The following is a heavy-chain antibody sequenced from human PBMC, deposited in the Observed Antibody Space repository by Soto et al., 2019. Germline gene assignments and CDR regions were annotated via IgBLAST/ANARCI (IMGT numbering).Heavy chain of an antibody. Sequence: QVQLVQSGAEVRRPGTSVMVSCKTSGYTFTDYDINWVRQATGQGLEWMGWMNPNSGNTGYAQKFQGRVSMTRNTATSTASMELSSLRSDDTAIYYGARDSSTTNPVWGQGTMVTVSS. J-gene: IGHJ3*01. CDR1: GYTFTDYD. CDR3: ARDSSTTNPV. CDR2: MNPNSGNT. V-gene: IGHV1-8*01. D-gene: IGHD2-2*01.